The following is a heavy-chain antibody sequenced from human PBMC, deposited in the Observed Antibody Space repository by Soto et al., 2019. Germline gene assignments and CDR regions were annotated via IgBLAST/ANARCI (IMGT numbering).Heavy chain of an antibody. J-gene: IGHJ4*02. Sequence: SETLSLTCAVSGYSISRGYYWGWIRQPPGKGPEWIGSFHHSGRTYYNPSLKSRVSISVDTSKNQLSLRLSSVTTADTAVYYCVGDYSDTQNYLDYWGQGTLVTV. CDR3: VGDYSDTQNYLDY. CDR2: FHHSGRT. V-gene: IGHV4-38-2*01. D-gene: IGHD4-4*01. CDR1: GYSISRGYY.